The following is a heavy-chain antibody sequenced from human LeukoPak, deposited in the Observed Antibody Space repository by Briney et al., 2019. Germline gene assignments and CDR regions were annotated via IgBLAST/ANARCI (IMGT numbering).Heavy chain of an antibody. V-gene: IGHV4-61*02. CDR2: VHSSGDI. J-gene: IGHJ4*02. D-gene: IGHD3-10*02. CDR1: GVSITSGSYY. CDR3: ARGASPKDAVFLDY. Sequence: AQTLSLTCSVSGVSITSGSYYWGWIRQSAGKGLEWIGRVHSSGDIYHNAAFRSRAAVSGDASKNQFSLQLNSVTAADTAVYYCARGASPKDAVFLDYWGQGALITVS.